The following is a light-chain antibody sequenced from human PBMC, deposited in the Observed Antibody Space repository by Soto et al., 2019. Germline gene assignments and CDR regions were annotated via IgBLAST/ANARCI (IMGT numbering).Light chain of an antibody. J-gene: IGKJ1*01. CDR1: QSVSRN. CDR3: QQYHTSPLT. CDR2: GAS. Sequence: EVVLTQSPATLSVSPGDRATLSCRASQSVSRNLAWYQQKPGQAPRLLIYGASIRATGIPDRFSGSGSGTDFTLTISRLEPEDFALYYCQQYHTSPLTFGQGTKVDIK. V-gene: IGKV3-20*01.